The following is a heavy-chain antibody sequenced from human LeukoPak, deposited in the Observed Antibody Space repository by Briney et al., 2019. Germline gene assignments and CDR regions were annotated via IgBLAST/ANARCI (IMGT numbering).Heavy chain of an antibody. J-gene: IGHJ6*03. Sequence: SETLSLTCTVSGGSIGTYYWSWIRQSPRKGLEWIGYIYVTGTRYNPYLQSRVTISVDRSRNQFFLKMSSVTAADTAVYYCARHIGGGIEDMDVWGKGTKVIVSS. V-gene: IGHV4-59*08. CDR3: ARHIGGGIEDMDV. CDR1: GGSIGTYY. D-gene: IGHD3-16*02. CDR2: IYVTGT.